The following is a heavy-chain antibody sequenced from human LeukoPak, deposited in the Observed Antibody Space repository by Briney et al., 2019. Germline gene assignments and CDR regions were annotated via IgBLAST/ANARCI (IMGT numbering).Heavy chain of an antibody. V-gene: IGHV4-34*01. CDR3: AGGRRSTTHYYYGMDV. CDR1: GGSFSGYY. Sequence: PSETLSLTCAVYGGSFSGYYWSWIRQPPGKGLEWIGEINHSGSTNYNPSLKSRVTISVDTSKNQFSLKLSSVTAADTAVYYCAGGRRSTTHYYYGMDVWGKGTTVTVSS. J-gene: IGHJ6*04. CDR2: INHSGST. D-gene: IGHD2-2*01.